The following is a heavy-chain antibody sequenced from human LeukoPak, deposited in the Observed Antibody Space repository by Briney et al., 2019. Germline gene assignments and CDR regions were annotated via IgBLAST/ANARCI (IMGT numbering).Heavy chain of an antibody. CDR3: IRAFDP. J-gene: IGHJ5*02. Sequence: SGGSLRLSCAASGVTFSNAWMSWVRQAPGKGLEWVGRIESKINGGATHYAAPAKGRFTISRDDSENRLYLQMNSLKTEDTAVYYCIRAFDPWGQGTLVTVSS. CDR1: GVTFSNAW. CDR2: IESKINGGAT. V-gene: IGHV3-15*04.